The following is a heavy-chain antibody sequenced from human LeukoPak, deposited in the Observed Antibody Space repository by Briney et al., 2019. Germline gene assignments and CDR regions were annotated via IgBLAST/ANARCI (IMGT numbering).Heavy chain of an antibody. Sequence: ASVKVSCKASGYTFTSYYMHWVRQAPGQGLEWMGIINPSGGSTSYAQKFQGRVTMTRDMSTSTAYMELRSLRSDDTAVYYCASQNNYYDTLVLNYWGQGTLVTVSS. D-gene: IGHD3-22*01. V-gene: IGHV1-46*01. CDR1: GYTFTSYY. J-gene: IGHJ4*02. CDR2: INPSGGST. CDR3: ASQNNYYDTLVLNY.